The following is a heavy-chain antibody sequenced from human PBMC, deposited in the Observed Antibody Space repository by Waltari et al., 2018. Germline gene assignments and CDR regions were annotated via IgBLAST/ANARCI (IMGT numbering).Heavy chain of an antibody. CDR3: ARVVGSSDL. CDR1: VFTFSSYE. Sequence: EVQLVESGGGLVQPGGSLRLSCVASVFTFSSYEMNWVRQVPGKGLEWVAYITGSGTTIFYADSVKGRFTISRDNAKNSLYLQMSNLRAEDTAVYYCARVVGSSDLWGQGTLVTVSS. J-gene: IGHJ5*02. CDR2: ITGSGTTI. V-gene: IGHV3-48*03. D-gene: IGHD6-6*01.